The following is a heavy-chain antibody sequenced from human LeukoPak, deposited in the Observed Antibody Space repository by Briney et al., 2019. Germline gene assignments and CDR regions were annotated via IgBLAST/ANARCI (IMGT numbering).Heavy chain of an antibody. CDR1: GGSISSSSYY. CDR3: ARHAYCGGDCKESLPEYFQH. CDR2: IYYSGST. D-gene: IGHD2-21*02. Sequence: SETLSLTCTVSGGSISSSSYYWGWIRQPPGKGLECIGSIYYSGSTYYNPSLKSRVTISVDTSKNQFSLKLSSVTAADTAVYYCARHAYCGGDCKESLPEYFQHWGQGTLVTVSS. J-gene: IGHJ1*01. V-gene: IGHV4-39*01.